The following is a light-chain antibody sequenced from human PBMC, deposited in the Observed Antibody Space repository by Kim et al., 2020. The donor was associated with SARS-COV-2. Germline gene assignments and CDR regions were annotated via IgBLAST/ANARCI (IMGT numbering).Light chain of an antibody. CDR3: QQSYSTPRT. Sequence: EIQMTQSPSSLSASVGDRVTITCQASQSISSYLNWYQQKPGKAPKLLIYAASSLQSGVPSRFSGSGSGTDFTLTISSLQPEDFATYYCQQSYSTPRTFGQGTKVDIK. J-gene: IGKJ1*01. CDR2: AAS. V-gene: IGKV1-39*01. CDR1: QSISSY.